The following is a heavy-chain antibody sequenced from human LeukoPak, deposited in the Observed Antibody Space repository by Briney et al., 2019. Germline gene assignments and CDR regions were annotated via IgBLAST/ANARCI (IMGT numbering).Heavy chain of an antibody. Sequence: SETLSLTCTVSGGSISSSSYYWGWIRQPPGKGLEWIGSIYYSGSTYYNPSLKSRVTISVDTSKNQFSLRLNSVTAADTAVYYCARHPPTLMRGVRPPDHWGQGTLVTVSS. CDR3: ARHPPTLMRGVRPPDH. J-gene: IGHJ5*02. V-gene: IGHV4-39*01. CDR1: GGSISSSSYY. CDR2: IYYSGST. D-gene: IGHD2/OR15-2a*01.